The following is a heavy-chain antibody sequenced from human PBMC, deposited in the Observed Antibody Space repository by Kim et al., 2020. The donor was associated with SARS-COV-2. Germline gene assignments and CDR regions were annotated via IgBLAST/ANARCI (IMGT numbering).Heavy chain of an antibody. J-gene: IGHJ4*02. CDR2: ISYDGSNN. CDR3: ARDRAASGSTRGPFDY. D-gene: IGHD1-26*01. CDR1: GFTFSSYG. V-gene: IGHV3-33*05. Sequence: GGSLRLSCAASGFTFSSYGMHWVRQAPGKGLEWVAVISYDGSNNYYADSVKGRFTISRDNSINTLYLQMNSLRAEDTAVYSCARDRAASGSTRGPFDYWGQESLVIVSS.